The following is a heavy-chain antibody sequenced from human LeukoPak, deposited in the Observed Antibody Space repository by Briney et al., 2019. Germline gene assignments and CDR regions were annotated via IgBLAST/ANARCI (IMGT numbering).Heavy chain of an antibody. J-gene: IGHJ4*02. CDR2: ISIDGDTT. D-gene: IGHD1-26*01. Sequence: GGSLRLSCSASGFIFNNYAMHWVRQAPGKGLEFLSAISIDGDTTYYADSVKGRFTISRDNSKNTLYLQMSSLRPEDTAVYYCVKDRWEPTHWGQGTLGTVS. CDR1: GFIFNNYA. V-gene: IGHV3-64D*09. CDR3: VKDRWEPTH.